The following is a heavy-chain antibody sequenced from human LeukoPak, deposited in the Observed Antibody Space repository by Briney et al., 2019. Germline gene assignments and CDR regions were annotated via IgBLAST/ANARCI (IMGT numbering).Heavy chain of an antibody. Sequence: KPSETLSLTCTVSGGSISSYYWSWIRQPPGKGLEWIGYIYYSGSTNYNPSLKSRVTISVDTSKNQFSLKLGSVTAADTAVYYCARTPTAVVPAANFDYWGQGALVTVSS. V-gene: IGHV4-59*08. CDR2: IYYSGST. D-gene: IGHD2-2*01. CDR1: GGSISSYY. CDR3: ARTPTAVVPAANFDY. J-gene: IGHJ4*02.